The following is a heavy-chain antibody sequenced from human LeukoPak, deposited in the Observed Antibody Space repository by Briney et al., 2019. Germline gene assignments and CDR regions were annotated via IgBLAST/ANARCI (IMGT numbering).Heavy chain of an antibody. J-gene: IGHJ4*02. D-gene: IGHD7-27*01. Sequence: GGSLRLSCAASGFIFSSYPMSWVRQAPGKWLEWVSAISGTAKNPYYAHSLKGRFSISKDNSRNTVHLQMNSLRPEVSPVYYCAYQLGRFWGQGTLVTVSS. CDR3: AYQLGRF. V-gene: IGHV3-23*01. CDR2: ISGTAKNP. CDR1: GFIFSSYP.